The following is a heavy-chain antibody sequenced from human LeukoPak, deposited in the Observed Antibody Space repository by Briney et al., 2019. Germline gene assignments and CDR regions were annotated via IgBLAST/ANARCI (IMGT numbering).Heavy chain of an antibody. CDR1: GYTFTDYN. D-gene: IGHD2-2*01. CDR2: INPYSGVT. CDR3: ARGGCTSPSCYAYDY. J-gene: IGHJ4*02. Sequence: ASVKVSCKASGYTFTDYNMHWGRQAPGQGLEWMGWINPYSGVTNYAQKFQARVTMTRDTSIRTAYMEMSSLESEDTAVYYCARGGCTSPSCYAYDYWGQGTLVTVSS. V-gene: IGHV1-2*02.